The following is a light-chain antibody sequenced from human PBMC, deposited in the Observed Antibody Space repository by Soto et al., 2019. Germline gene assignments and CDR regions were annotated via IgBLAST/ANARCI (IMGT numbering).Light chain of an antibody. Sequence: DIVMTQSPLSLPVTPGEPASISCRSSQSLLNSNGRNYLDWYLQRPGQPPQLLIYLGSNRASGVPDRFSGSGSGTDFTLEISRVEAEDVGVYYCMQALQTPWTFGQGTKV. V-gene: IGKV2-28*01. CDR1: QSLLNSNGRNY. J-gene: IGKJ1*01. CDR3: MQALQTPWT. CDR2: LGS.